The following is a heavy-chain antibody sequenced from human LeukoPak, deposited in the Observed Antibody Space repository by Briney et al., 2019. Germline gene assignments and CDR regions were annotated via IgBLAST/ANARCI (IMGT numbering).Heavy chain of an antibody. CDR3: VRDPSYGSSWYYYMDV. J-gene: IGHJ6*03. V-gene: IGHV3-48*04. Sequence: GGSLRLSCAASEFTFVRYAMNWVRQAPGKGLEWVSYISSSSFKIGYADSVKGRFTISRDNSKNSLYLQMDNLRVEDTAVYYCVRDPSYGSSWYYYMDVWGKGTTVTVSS. CDR2: ISSSSFKI. D-gene: IGHD6-13*01. CDR1: EFTFVRYA.